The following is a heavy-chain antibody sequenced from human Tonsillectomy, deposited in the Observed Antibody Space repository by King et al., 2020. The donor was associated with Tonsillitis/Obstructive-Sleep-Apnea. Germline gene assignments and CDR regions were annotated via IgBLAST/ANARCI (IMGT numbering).Heavy chain of an antibody. V-gene: IGHV4-39*01. Sequence: LQLQESGPGLVKPSETLSLTCTVSGGSISSSSYYWGWIRQPPGKGLEWIVSSYYSGSTYYNPSLKSRVTISVDTSKNQFSLKLSSVTAADTAVYYCARLGSDQPGVDYWGQGTLVTVSS. D-gene: IGHD1-26*01. CDR3: ARLGSDQPGVDY. J-gene: IGHJ4*02. CDR2: SYYSGST. CDR1: GGSISSSSYY.